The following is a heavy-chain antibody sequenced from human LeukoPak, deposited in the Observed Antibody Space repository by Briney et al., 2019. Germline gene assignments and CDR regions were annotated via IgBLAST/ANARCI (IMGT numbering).Heavy chain of an antibody. CDR2: IIPIFGTA. Sequence: ASVTVSCKASGGTFSSYAISWVRQAPGQGLEWMGGIIPIFGTANYAQKFQGRVTITADESTSTAYMELSSLRSEDTAVYYCARAPYYYDSSGPPDDPWGQGTLVTVSS. CDR1: GGTFSSYA. CDR3: ARAPYYYDSSGPPDDP. V-gene: IGHV1-69*13. J-gene: IGHJ5*02. D-gene: IGHD3-22*01.